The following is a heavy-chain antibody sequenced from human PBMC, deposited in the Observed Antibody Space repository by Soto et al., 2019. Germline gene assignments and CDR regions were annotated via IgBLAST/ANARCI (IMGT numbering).Heavy chain of an antibody. CDR2: IYDSGSS. V-gene: IGHV4-30-4*01. CDR1: CASISSGDYF. D-gene: IGHD5-12*01. CDR3: ARDKGYISGHKNFDY. Sequence: TLSLTCTVSCASISSGDYFWSCIRQSPGKGLEWIGYIYDSGSSYYNPSLQSRVTMSVDTSKNQFSLKLSSVTAADTAVYYCARDKGYISGHKNFDYWGQGTLVTVSS. J-gene: IGHJ4*02.